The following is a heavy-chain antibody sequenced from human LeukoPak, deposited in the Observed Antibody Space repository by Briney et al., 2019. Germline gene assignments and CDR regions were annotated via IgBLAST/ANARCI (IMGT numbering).Heavy chain of an antibody. CDR2: ISGSGGST. V-gene: IGHV3-23*01. J-gene: IGHJ4*02. Sequence: GGSLRLSSAASGFTYSSYATTWVRQAPGKGLEWVSGISGSGGSTYYADSVKGRFTISRDNSKNTLYLQMNSLRAEDTALYYCAKDLYGDFPDYFDSWGQGTLVTVSS. CDR1: GFTYSSYA. D-gene: IGHD4-17*01. CDR3: AKDLYGDFPDYFDS.